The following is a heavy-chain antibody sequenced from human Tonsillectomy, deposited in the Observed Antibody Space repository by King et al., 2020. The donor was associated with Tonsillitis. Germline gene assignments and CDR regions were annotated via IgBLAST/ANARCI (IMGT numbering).Heavy chain of an antibody. CDR1: GYSFTSYW. V-gene: IGHV5-51*03. J-gene: IGHJ4*02. Sequence: QLVQSGAEVREPGESLKISCKGSGYSFTSYWIVWVRQMPGKGLEWRGIIYPGGSHTRYSPSFQGQVTISADRSITTAYLQWSSLKASDTAMYYCARGGNQRFFDYWGQGTLVTVSS. D-gene: IGHD2-2*01. CDR3: ARGGNQRFFDY. CDR2: IYPGGSHT.